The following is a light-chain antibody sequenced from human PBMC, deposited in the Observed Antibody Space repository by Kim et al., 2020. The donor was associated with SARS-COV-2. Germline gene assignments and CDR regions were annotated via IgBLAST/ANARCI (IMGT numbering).Light chain of an antibody. CDR2: EAS. CDR3: QHYNEYPGT. Sequence: DIQMTQSPSTLSASVGDRVTVTCRASRSIGTWLAWYQQKPGRAPNLLTSEASSLESGVPPRFSGSGSGTEFTLTISSLQPDDFATYYCQHYNEYPGTFGQGTKLEI. J-gene: IGKJ2*01. CDR1: RSIGTW. V-gene: IGKV1-5*03.